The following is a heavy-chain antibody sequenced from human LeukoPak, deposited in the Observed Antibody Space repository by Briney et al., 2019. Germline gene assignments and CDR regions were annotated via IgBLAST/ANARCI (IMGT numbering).Heavy chain of an antibody. J-gene: IGHJ3*02. Sequence: GGSLRLSCVASGFTFSSYYMSWVRQAPGKGLEWVANIKQDGSEIYYVDSVRGRFTISRDNAKSSLYLQMTSLRAEDTAVYYCARMRGQGGQDIWGQGTMVTVSS. D-gene: IGHD3-16*01. CDR3: ARMRGQGGQDI. CDR2: IKQDGSEI. CDR1: GFTFSSYY. V-gene: IGHV3-7*01.